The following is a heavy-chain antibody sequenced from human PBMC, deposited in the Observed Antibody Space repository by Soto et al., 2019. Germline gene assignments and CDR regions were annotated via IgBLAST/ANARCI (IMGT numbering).Heavy chain of an antibody. CDR3: ARVDCISTSCWGKDWFDP. D-gene: IGHD2-2*01. Sequence: SETLSLTCAVSGGSISSGGYSWSWIRQPPGKGLEWIGYIYHSGSTYYNPSLKSRVTISVDTSKNQFSLKLSSVTAADTAVYYCARVDCISTSCWGKDWFDPWGQGTLVTVSS. CDR2: IYHSGST. V-gene: IGHV4-30-2*05. CDR1: GGSISSGGYS. J-gene: IGHJ5*02.